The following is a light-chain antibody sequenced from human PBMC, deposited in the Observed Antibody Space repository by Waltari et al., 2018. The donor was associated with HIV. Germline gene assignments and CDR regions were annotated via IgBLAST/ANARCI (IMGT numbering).Light chain of an antibody. CDR1: ALPKKY. V-gene: IGLV3-10*01. CDR2: EDS. Sequence: SYELTQPPSVSVSPGQTARITCSGDALPKKYAYWYQQKSGQAPVLVIYEDSKRPSGNPERFSGSSSGTMATLTISGAQVEDEADYYCYSTDSSDWVFGGGTKLTVL. CDR3: YSTDSSDWV. J-gene: IGLJ3*02.